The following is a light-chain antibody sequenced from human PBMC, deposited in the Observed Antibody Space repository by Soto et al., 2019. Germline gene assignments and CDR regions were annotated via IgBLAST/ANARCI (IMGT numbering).Light chain of an antibody. Sequence: EIVLTQSPGTLSLSPGERATLSCRASQSVSSSYLAWYQQKPGQAPRLLIYGASSRATGIPDRFSGSGSGTDFTLTISRLEPEDFAVYYCQQYGSSPMYIFGRGTKLEIK. V-gene: IGKV3-20*01. CDR1: QSVSSSY. J-gene: IGKJ2*01. CDR3: QQYGSSPMYI. CDR2: GAS.